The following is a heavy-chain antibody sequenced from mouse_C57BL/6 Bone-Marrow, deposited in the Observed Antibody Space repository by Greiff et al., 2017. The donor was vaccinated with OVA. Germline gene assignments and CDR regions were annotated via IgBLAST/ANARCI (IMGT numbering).Heavy chain of an antibody. CDR2: IYPGSGST. J-gene: IGHJ3*01. CDR1: GYTFTSYW. D-gene: IGHD1-1*01. V-gene: IGHV1-55*01. Sequence: QVQLQQPGAELVKPGASVKMSCKASGYTFTSYWITWVKQRPGQGLEWIGDIYPGSGSTNYNEKFKSKATLTVATSSSTAYMQLSSLTSEDSAVYYYARDYGSSGGFAYWGQGTLVTVSA. CDR3: ARDYGSSGGFAY.